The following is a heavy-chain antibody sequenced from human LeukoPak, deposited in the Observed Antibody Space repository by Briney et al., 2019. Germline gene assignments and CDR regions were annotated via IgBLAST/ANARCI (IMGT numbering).Heavy chain of an antibody. Sequence: SETLSLTCTVSGGSISSYYWSWIRQPPGKGLEWIGYIYYSGSTNYNPSLKSRVTISVDTSKNQFSLKLSSVTAAGTAVYYCARAVDSTLGGVYYYMDVWGKGTTVTVSS. CDR1: GGSISSYY. J-gene: IGHJ6*03. D-gene: IGHD2-2*01. CDR3: ARAVDSTLGGVYYYMDV. CDR2: IYYSGST. V-gene: IGHV4-59*01.